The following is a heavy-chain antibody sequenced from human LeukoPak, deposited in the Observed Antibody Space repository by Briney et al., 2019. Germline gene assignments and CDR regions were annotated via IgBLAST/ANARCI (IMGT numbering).Heavy chain of an antibody. D-gene: IGHD3-22*01. Sequence: SGTLSLTCAVSGGSISSSNWWSWVRQPPGKGLEGIGEIYHSGSTNYNPSLKSRVTISVDKSKNQFSLKLSSVTAADTAVYYCARASYDSSGGGIDYWGQGTLVTVSS. CDR2: IYHSGST. V-gene: IGHV4-4*02. CDR3: ARASYDSSGGGIDY. J-gene: IGHJ4*02. CDR1: GGSISSSNW.